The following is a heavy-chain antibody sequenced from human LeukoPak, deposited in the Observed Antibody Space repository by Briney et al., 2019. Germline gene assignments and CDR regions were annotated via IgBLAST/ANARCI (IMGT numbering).Heavy chain of an antibody. J-gene: IGHJ6*03. CDR3: AKFEGALLGNYYMDV. CDR2: ISGGGDNT. V-gene: IGHV3-23*01. Sequence: GGSLRLSCAASGFPFSNFAMSWVRQAPGKGLEWVSTISGGGDNTYFADSVKGRFTISRDNSKNTLFLQMASLRAEDTAVYYCAKFEGALLGNYYMDVWGKGTTVTVSS. CDR1: GFPFSNFA.